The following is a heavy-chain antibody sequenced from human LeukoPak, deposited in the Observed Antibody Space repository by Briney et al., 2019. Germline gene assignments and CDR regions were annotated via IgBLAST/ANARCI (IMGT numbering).Heavy chain of an antibody. J-gene: IGHJ5*02. Sequence: GASVKVSCKASGYTFTGYYMHWVRQAPGQGLEWMGWINPNSGGTNYAQKFQGRVTMTRDTSISTAYMELSRLRSDDTAVYYCAREGGLYRSGSLNWFDPWGQGTLVTVSS. CDR2: INPNSGGT. CDR1: GYTFTGYY. V-gene: IGHV1-2*02. D-gene: IGHD3-10*01. CDR3: AREGGLYRSGSLNWFDP.